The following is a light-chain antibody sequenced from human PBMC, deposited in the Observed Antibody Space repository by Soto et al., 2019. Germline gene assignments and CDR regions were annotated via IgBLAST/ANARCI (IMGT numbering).Light chain of an antibody. CDR1: LSVSTN. CDR2: GAS. J-gene: IGKJ1*01. V-gene: IGKV3-15*01. Sequence: EIVMTQSPGTLSVSPGERATLSCRASLSVSTNLAWYQQKAGQAPRLLIYGASTRATGISARFSGSGSGTEFSLTISSLQSEDFAVYYCQQHNIWPRTFGQRTKVDIK. CDR3: QQHNIWPRT.